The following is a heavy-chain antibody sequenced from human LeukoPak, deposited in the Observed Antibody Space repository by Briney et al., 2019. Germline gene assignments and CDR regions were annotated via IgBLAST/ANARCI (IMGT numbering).Heavy chain of an antibody. J-gene: IGHJ4*02. CDR1: GVSISSSSYY. D-gene: IGHD2-21*01. V-gene: IGHV4-39*02. Sequence: SETLALTCSVSGVSISSSSYYWGWIRQSPGKGLEWIGSMYYRGTTYENSSLKSRLTLSIDTSNNQFSLKLTSVTAADTAVYYCAREYSRSVVAGSRPDLWGQGLLVTVSS. CDR3: AREYSRSVVAGSRPDL. CDR2: MYYRGTT.